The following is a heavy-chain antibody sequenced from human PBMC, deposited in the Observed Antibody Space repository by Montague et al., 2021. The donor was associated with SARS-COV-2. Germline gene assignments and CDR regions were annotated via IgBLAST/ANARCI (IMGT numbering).Heavy chain of an antibody. CDR1: GFTFSSYE. CDR3: ARDNYYYDTSGYPDY. CDR2: ISSSGITI. V-gene: IGHV3-48*03. J-gene: IGHJ4*02. Sequence: CRRLSCAASGFTFSSYEMNWLRQAPGKGLEWVSYISSSGITIYYADSVKGRFTISRDNAKNSLYLQMNSLRAEDTAVYYCARDNYYYDTSGYPDYWGQGTLVTVSS. D-gene: IGHD3-22*01.